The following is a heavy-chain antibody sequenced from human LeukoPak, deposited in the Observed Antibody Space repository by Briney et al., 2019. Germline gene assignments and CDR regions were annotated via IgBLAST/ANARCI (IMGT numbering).Heavy chain of an antibody. Sequence: PGGSLRLSCAASRFTFSSYAMHWVRQAPRKGLEWVAVISSDGNNYYYADSVKGRFTISRDNSKNTLYLQMNSLRAEDTAVYYCARDATRGYSYGFPFDYWGQGTLVTVSS. CDR2: ISSDGNNY. CDR1: RFTFSSYA. CDR3: ARDATRGYSYGFPFDY. J-gene: IGHJ4*02. D-gene: IGHD5-18*01. V-gene: IGHV3-30-3*01.